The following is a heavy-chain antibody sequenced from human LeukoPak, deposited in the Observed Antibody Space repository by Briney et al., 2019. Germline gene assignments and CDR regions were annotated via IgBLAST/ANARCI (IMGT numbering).Heavy chain of an antibody. CDR1: GYTFTSYG. D-gene: IGHD3/OR15-3a*01. CDR2: ISAYNGNT. CDR3: ARGWTYYFDY. Sequence: GASVKVSCKASGYTFTSYGISWVRQAPGQGLEWMGWISAYNGNTNYAQKFQGRVTMTRDTSTSTVYMELSSLRSEDTAVYYCARGWTYYFDYWGQGTLVTVSS. V-gene: IGHV1-18*01. J-gene: IGHJ4*02.